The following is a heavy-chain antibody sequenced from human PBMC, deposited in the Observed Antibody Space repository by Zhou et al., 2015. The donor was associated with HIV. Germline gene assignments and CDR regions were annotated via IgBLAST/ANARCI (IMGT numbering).Heavy chain of an antibody. Sequence: QVRLVQSGPEVKKPGSSVKVSCKASGGTFSNYAISWVRQAPGHGLEWVGRNIPNFGVSNYAQKFQGRVTITADKSTGTAYMELSSLRSDDTAVYYCAGHFLSDTRIRSRPWTWAQGTLVTVSS. J-gene: IGHJ4*02. CDR3: AGHFLSDTRIRSRPWT. CDR1: GGTFSNYA. V-gene: IGHV1-69*09. CDR2: NIPNFGVS. D-gene: IGHD1-1*01.